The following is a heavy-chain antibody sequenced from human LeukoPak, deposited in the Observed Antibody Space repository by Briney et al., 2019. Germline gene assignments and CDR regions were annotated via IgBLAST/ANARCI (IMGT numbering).Heavy chain of an antibody. Sequence: GESLKISCVASGFTFRSYSMNWVRQAPGKGLEWVSSISGSSTYIYYADSVKGRFTISRDNANNSLYVQMNSLRADDTAVYYCARDLNYDILTGSLRAYFDSWGQGTRVTVSS. CDR2: ISGSSTYI. D-gene: IGHD3-9*01. V-gene: IGHV3-21*01. CDR1: GFTFRSYS. CDR3: ARDLNYDILTGSLRAYFDS. J-gene: IGHJ4*02.